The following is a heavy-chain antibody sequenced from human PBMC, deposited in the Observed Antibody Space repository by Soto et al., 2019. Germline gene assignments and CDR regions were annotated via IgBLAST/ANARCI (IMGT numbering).Heavy chain of an antibody. CDR3: ARGDGTGLHSSGWSPRF. D-gene: IGHD6-13*01. J-gene: IGHJ4*02. CDR2: ISSGTTYS. V-gene: IGHV3-21*06. CDR1: GFTFSIST. Sequence: LRLSCAASGFTFSISTMNWVRQAPGKRLEWVSSISSGTTYSYYADSVKGRFSISRDNAKSSLYLQMNSLRVDDTAVYYCARGDGTGLHSSGWSPRFWGQGTLVTVSS.